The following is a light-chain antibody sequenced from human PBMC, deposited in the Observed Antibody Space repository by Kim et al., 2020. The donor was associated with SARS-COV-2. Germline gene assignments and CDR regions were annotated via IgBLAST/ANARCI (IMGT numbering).Light chain of an antibody. CDR1: TYNIGVYT. V-gene: IGLV1-44*01. CDR2: SNN. CDR3: AAWDDRLNGVV. Sequence: GQRVTVSCSGSTYNIGVYTVNWCQQLPGTAPKLLIFSNNQRPSGVPERFSASKSGTSASLAISGLQSEDEADYYCAAWDDRLNGVVFGGGTQLTVL. J-gene: IGLJ3*02.